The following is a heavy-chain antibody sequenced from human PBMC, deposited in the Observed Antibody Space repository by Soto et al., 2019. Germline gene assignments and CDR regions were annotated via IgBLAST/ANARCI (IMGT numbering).Heavy chain of an antibody. CDR1: GFPFSNSW. CDR2: INSDGSST. J-gene: IGHJ6*02. Sequence: EVQLVESGGGYLKPGRPLRLSCAASGFPFSNSWMHWVRQLPGKGLVWVSRINSDGSSTSYTDSVRGRFSISRDNAKNTLYLQMNSLRAEDTAVYYCARDPYDASRSHYYYGMDVWGQGTTVTVSS. V-gene: IGHV3-74*01. D-gene: IGHD5-12*01. CDR3: ARDPYDASRSHYYYGMDV.